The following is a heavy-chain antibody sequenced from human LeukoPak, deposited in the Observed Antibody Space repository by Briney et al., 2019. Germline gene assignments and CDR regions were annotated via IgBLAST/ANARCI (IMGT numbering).Heavy chain of an antibody. D-gene: IGHD3-22*01. CDR3: ARLGYDSSGYYTDDDY. J-gene: IGHJ4*02. V-gene: IGHV4-4*09. Sequence: SETLSLTCTVSGGSISSYYWSWIRQPPGKGLEWIGYIYTSGSTNYSPSLKSRVTISVDTSKNQFSLKLSSVTAADTAVYYCARLGYDSSGYYTDDDYWGQGTLVTVSS. CDR2: IYTSGST. CDR1: GGSISSYY.